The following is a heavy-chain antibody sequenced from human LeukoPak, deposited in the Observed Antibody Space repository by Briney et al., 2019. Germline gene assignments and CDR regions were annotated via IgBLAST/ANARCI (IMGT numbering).Heavy chain of an antibody. CDR2: IKPDGSLQ. J-gene: IGHJ4*02. Sequence: GGSLRLSCTASGFIFSSFWMAWVRQAPGKGVEWVANIKPDGSLQFYGDSVKGRFTISRDNAKNSLYLQMNNLRAEDTALYYCATSYDSSGCDWGQGTLVTVSS. D-gene: IGHD3-22*01. CDR3: ATSYDSSGCD. CDR1: GFIFSSFW. V-gene: IGHV3-7*01.